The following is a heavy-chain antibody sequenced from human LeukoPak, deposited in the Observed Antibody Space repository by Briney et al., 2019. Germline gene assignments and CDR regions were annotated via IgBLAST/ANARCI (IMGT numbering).Heavy chain of an antibody. CDR1: SGSISRYS. J-gene: IGHJ4*02. Sequence: NASETLSLTCTFSSGSISRYSWNWIRQPAGKGLEWVGRIYTSGNTKYNPSLKSRVTMSVETSKTQFSLKLNSVTAADTAVYYCAREIEYPSPGIVVAGPLDYWGQGILVTVSS. D-gene: IGHD6-19*01. CDR3: AREIEYPSPGIVVAGPLDY. CDR2: IYTSGNT. V-gene: IGHV4-4*07.